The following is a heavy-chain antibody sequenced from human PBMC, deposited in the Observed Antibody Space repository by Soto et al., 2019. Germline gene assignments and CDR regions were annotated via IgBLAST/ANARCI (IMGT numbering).Heavy chain of an antibody. CDR3: AKDFVVTPSYYYYGMDV. J-gene: IGHJ6*02. CDR1: GFTFSSYG. CDR2: ISYDGSNK. D-gene: IGHD2-21*02. Sequence: QVQLVESGGGVVQPGRSLRLSCAASGFTFSSYGMHWVRQAPGKGLEWVAVISYDGSNKYYADSVKGRFTISRDNSKNTLYLQMSSLRAEDTAVYYCAKDFVVTPSYYYYGMDVWGQGTTVTVSS. V-gene: IGHV3-30*18.